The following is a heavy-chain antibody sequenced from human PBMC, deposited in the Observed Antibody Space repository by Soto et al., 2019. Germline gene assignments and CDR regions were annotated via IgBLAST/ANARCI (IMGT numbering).Heavy chain of an antibody. CDR3: ARAGLLWFGEFPTGIDY. V-gene: IGHV4-59*01. CDR2: IYYSGST. J-gene: IGHJ4*02. D-gene: IGHD3-10*01. Sequence: PSETLSLTCTVSGGSISSYYWSWIRQPPGKGLEWIGYIYYSGSTNYNPSLKSRVTISVDTSKNQFSLKLSSVTAADTAVYYCARAGLLWFGEFPTGIDYWRQGTLVTVSS. CDR1: GGSISSYY.